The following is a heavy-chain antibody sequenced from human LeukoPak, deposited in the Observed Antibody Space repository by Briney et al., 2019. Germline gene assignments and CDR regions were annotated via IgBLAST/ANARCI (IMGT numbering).Heavy chain of an antibody. D-gene: IGHD1-7*01. Sequence: LETLSLTCTVSGGSISSYYWSWIRQPPGKGLEWIGYIYYSGSTNYNPSLKSRVTISVDTSKNQFSLKLSSVTAADTAVYYCARDNWNYGSSMDVWGQGTTVTVSS. J-gene: IGHJ6*02. CDR2: IYYSGST. CDR1: GGSISSYY. V-gene: IGHV4-59*01. CDR3: ARDNWNYGSSMDV.